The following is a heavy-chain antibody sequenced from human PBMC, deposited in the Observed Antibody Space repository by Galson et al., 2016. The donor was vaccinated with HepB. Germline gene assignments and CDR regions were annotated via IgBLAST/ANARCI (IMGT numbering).Heavy chain of an antibody. D-gene: IGHD2-15*01. CDR1: GGTFSNYA. Sequence: SVKVSCKASGGTFSNYAFSWVRQAPGQGLEWMGRIIPMFGTTNHAQKFQGRVTLTADESTTTAYMELSSLRSDDTAVYYCARAGPPVRCATGTCYSSPFDSWGQGTLVTVSS. V-gene: IGHV1-69*13. CDR2: IIPMFGTT. CDR3: ARAGPPVRCATGTCYSSPFDS. J-gene: IGHJ4*02.